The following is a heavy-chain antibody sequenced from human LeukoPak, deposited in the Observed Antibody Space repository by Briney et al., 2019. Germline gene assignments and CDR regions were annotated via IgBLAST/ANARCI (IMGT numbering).Heavy chain of an antibody. D-gene: IGHD3-10*01. V-gene: IGHV3-23*01. CDR3: AQQSPPRGYGSGTT. J-gene: IGHJ5*02. CDR1: GFTFSTYA. Sequence: GGSLRLSCAASGFTFSTYAMSWVRQAPGKGLEWVSTISGSGGSTYYADSVKGRFTISRDNSKNTLYLQMNSLRAEDTAVYYCAQQSPPRGYGSGTTWGQGTLVTVSA. CDR2: ISGSGGST.